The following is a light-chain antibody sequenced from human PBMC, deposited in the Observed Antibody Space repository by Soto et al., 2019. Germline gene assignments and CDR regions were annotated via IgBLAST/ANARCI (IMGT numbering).Light chain of an antibody. V-gene: IGKV1-5*01. CDR3: QQYNDYWT. J-gene: IGKJ1*01. CDR1: QIITTW. Sequence: DMQMTQSPSTLSASVGDRVVITCLASQIITTWLAWYQQKPGKAPKLLIYDASSLESGVPSRFSGSGSGTEFTLTISRLQPDDFATYYCQQYNDYWTFGQGTKVDIK. CDR2: DAS.